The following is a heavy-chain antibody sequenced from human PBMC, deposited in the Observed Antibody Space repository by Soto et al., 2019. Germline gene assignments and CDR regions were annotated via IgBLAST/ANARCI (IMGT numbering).Heavy chain of an antibody. CDR3: AKGGVTTVTQIDY. Sequence: EVQLLESGGGLVQPGGSLRLSCAASGFTFRSYAMSWVRQAPGKGLEWVSVVTGNGVTTYYADSVEGRFTISRDNSVNTLFLQMNSLRAEDTAIYFCAKGGVTTVTQIDYWGQGTLVTVSS. CDR2: VTGNGVTT. CDR1: GFTFRSYA. J-gene: IGHJ4*02. D-gene: IGHD4-17*01. V-gene: IGHV3-23*01.